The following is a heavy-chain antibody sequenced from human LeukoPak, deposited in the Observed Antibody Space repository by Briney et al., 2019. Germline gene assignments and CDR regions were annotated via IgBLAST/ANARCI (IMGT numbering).Heavy chain of an antibody. Sequence: GGSLRPSCAASGFTFSSYAMSWVRQAPGKGLEWVSAISGSGGSTYYADSVKGRFTISRDNSKNTLYLQMNSLRAEDTAVYYCAKDLPDIVVVVAATQGDYWGQGTLVTVSS. CDR3: AKDLPDIVVVVAATQGDY. CDR2: ISGSGGST. V-gene: IGHV3-23*01. CDR1: GFTFSSYA. D-gene: IGHD2-15*01. J-gene: IGHJ4*02.